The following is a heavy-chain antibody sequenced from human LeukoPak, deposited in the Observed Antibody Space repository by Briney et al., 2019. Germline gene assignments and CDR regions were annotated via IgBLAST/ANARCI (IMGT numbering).Heavy chain of an antibody. CDR1: GGSFSGYY. CDR3: ARDRLGITMVRGVRWSWFDP. Sequence: SETLSLTCAVYGGSFSGYYWSWIRQPPGKGLEWIGEINHSGSTNYNPSLKSRVTVSVDTSKNQFSLKLSSVTAADTAVYYCARDRLGITMVRGVRWSWFDPWGQGTLVTVSS. J-gene: IGHJ5*02. D-gene: IGHD3-10*01. CDR2: INHSGST. V-gene: IGHV4-34*01.